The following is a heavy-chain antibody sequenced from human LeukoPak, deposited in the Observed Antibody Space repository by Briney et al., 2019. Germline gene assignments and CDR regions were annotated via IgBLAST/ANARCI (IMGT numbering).Heavy chain of an antibody. Sequence: PSETLSLTCTVSGGSISSYYWSWIRQPPGKGLEWIGYIYYSGSTNYNPSLKSRVTISVDTSKNQFSLKLSSVTAADTAVYYCAGVGVPRGYSYGQLDYWGQGTLVTVSP. D-gene: IGHD5-18*01. CDR3: AGVGVPRGYSYGQLDY. V-gene: IGHV4-59*01. J-gene: IGHJ4*02. CDR1: GGSISSYY. CDR2: IYYSGST.